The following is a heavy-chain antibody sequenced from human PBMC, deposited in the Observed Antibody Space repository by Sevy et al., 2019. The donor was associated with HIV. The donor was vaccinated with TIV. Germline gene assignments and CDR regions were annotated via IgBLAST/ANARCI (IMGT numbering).Heavy chain of an antibody. V-gene: IGHV3-13*01. D-gene: IGHD6-13*01. CDR1: AFTFSSYD. CDR3: ARETAADAFDV. J-gene: IGHJ3*01. CDR2: IGLSGDT. Sequence: GGSLRLSCAATAFTFSSYDMYWVRQVAGKGLEWVSSIGLSGDTYFAGSVKGRFTISRDNVKNYLYLQMNSLRAGDTAVYYCARETAADAFDVWGQGTFVTVSS.